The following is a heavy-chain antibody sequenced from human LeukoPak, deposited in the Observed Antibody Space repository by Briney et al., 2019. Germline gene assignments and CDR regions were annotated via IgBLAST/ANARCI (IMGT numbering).Heavy chain of an antibody. J-gene: IGHJ4*02. CDR2: ISYDGSHK. D-gene: IGHD4-17*01. CDR3: ARRNGDYGLDY. Sequence: GRSLRLSCAASGFTFSNYAMHWVRQAPGKGLEWVTVISYDGSHKYYADSVKGRFTISRDNSKNTLYLQMNSLRAEDTAVYYYARRNGDYGLDYWGQGTLVTVSS. V-gene: IGHV3-30*04. CDR1: GFTFSNYA.